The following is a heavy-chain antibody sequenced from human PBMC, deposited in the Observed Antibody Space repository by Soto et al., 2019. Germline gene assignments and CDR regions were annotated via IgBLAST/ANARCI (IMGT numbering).Heavy chain of an antibody. Sequence: SETLSLTCAVYGGSFSGYYWSWIRQPPGKGLEWIGEINHSGSTNYNPSLKSRVTISVDTSKNQFSLKLSSVTAADTAVYYCEGTNYYYMDVWDKGTTVTVSS. V-gene: IGHV4-34*01. CDR1: GGSFSGYY. J-gene: IGHJ6*03. CDR2: INHSGST. CDR3: EGTNYYYMDV. D-gene: IGHD1-1*01.